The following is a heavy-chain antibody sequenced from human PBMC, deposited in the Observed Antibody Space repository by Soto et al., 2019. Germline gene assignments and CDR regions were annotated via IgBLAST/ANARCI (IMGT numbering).Heavy chain of an antibody. Sequence: QVQLVESGGGVVQPGRSLRLSCAASGFTFSSYAMHWVRQAPGKGLEWVAAILYDGSNQYYADAVKGRFTISRDNSKNTLYLQMTSLRVGDTAVYYCAKEGRVGYSTRIFRRDNWSTPGAREPRSPSPQ. V-gene: IGHV3-33*06. D-gene: IGHD6-13*01. CDR2: ILYDGSNQ. J-gene: IGHJ5*02. CDR1: GFTFSSYA. CDR3: AKEGRVGYSTRIFRRDNWSTP.